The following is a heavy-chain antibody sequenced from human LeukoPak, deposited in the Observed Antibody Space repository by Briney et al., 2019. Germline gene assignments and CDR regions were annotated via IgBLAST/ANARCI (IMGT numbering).Heavy chain of an antibody. CDR1: GGSFSGDY. CDR3: ARRPRYSSGWYYFDS. D-gene: IGHD6-19*01. Sequence: SETLSLTCAVYGGSFSGDYWNWIRQPPGKGLEWIGEINHSGSTNSNPSLKGRVTISVDRSKNQFSLKLSSVTAADTAVYYCARRPRYSSGWYYFDSWGQGTLVTVSS. V-gene: IGHV4-34*01. J-gene: IGHJ4*02. CDR2: INHSGST.